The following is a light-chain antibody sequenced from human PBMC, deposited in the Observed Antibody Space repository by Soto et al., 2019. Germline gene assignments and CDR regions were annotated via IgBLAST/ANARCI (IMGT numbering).Light chain of an antibody. V-gene: IGLV2-11*01. CDR1: SSDVGGYKY. CDR3: CSYAGSPYV. Sequence: QSALTQPRSVSGSPGQSVTISCTGTSSDVGGYKYVSWYQQHPGKAPKLMIYDVSERPSGVPDRFSGSKSGNTASLTSSGLHAEDEADYYCCSYAGSPYVFGTGTKLTVL. CDR2: DVS. J-gene: IGLJ1*01.